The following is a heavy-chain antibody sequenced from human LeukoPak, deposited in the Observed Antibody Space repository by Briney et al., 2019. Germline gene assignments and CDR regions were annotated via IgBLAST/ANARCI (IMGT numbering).Heavy chain of an antibody. CDR1: GYSFSDHH. V-gene: IGHV1-2*02. J-gene: IGHJ4*02. D-gene: IGHD3-10*01. CDR2: IHTDGRHT. Sequence: GASVKVSCKTSGYSFSDHHIHWVRQAPGQGLEWMGSIHTDGRHTDYSEKFQGRMTMTMDSSLSTGYMELNRLTSDDTAVYYCSARYGPGPVWGQGTLVTASS. CDR3: SARYGPGPV.